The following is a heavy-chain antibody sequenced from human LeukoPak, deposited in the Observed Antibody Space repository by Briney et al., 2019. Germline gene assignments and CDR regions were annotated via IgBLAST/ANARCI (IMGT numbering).Heavy chain of an antibody. V-gene: IGHV1-8*01. D-gene: IGHD2-15*01. Sequence: ASVKVSCKASGYTFTSYDINWVRPATGQGLEWMGWMNPNSGNTGYAQKFQGRVTMTRNTSISTAYMELSSLRSEDTAVYYCARLYCSGGSCYSPYFDYWGQGTLVTVSS. CDR1: GYTFTSYD. J-gene: IGHJ4*02. CDR2: MNPNSGNT. CDR3: ARLYCSGGSCYSPYFDY.